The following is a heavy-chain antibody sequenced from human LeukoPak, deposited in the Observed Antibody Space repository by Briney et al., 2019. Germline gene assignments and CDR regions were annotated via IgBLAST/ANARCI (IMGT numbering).Heavy chain of an antibody. CDR1: GFTFSDYY. D-gene: IGHD1-26*01. CDR2: ISSSGSTI. CDR3: ARDDWRELLGYYFDY. J-gene: IGHJ4*02. V-gene: IGHV3-11*01. Sequence: GGSLRLSCAASGFTFSDYYMSWIRQAPGKGLEWVSYISSSGSTIYYADSVKGRFTISRDNAKNSLYLQMNSLRAEDTAVYYCARDDWRELLGYYFDYWGQGTLVTVSS.